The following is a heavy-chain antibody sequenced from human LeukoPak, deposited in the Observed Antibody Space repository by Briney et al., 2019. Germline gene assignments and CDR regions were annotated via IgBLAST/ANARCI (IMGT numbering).Heavy chain of an antibody. D-gene: IGHD2-15*01. CDR2: IKSSGTT. CDR1: GGSLSSTAYY. Sequence: PSETLSLTCTVSGGSLSSTAYYWGWIRQPPGKGLEWIGNIKSSGTTHYRPSLRSRVAISVDTSKNQFSLKMTSMTAEDAAVYYCAGGVGGAASDSWGQGTLVTVSS. CDR3: AGGVGGAASDS. J-gene: IGHJ4*02. V-gene: IGHV4-39*07.